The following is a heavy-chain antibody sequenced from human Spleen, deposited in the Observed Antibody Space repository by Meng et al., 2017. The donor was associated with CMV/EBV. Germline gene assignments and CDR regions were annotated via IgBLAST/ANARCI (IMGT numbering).Heavy chain of an antibody. CDR3: ARIGDSAAARLG. CDR1: GFAFYNYA. Sequence: GESLKISCAASGFAFYNYAMHWVRQAPGKGLEWVAIISYDGSNEYADSVKGRFTISRDNAKNTLYLQMSSLRAEDTGFYYCARIGDSAAARLGWGQGTPVTVSS. J-gene: IGHJ4*02. CDR2: ISYDGSNE. D-gene: IGHD6-6*01. V-gene: IGHV3-30*04.